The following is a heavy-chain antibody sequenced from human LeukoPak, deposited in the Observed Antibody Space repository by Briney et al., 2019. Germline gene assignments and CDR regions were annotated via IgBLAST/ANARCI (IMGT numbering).Heavy chain of an antibody. J-gene: IGHJ3*02. Sequence: WASVKVSCKASGYTFTSYGISWVRQAPGQGLEWMGWISAYNGNTNYAQKFQGRVTITADKSTSTAYMELSSLRSEDTAVYYCARDTHSPLRSDAFDIWGQGTMVTVSS. V-gene: IGHV1-18*01. CDR3: ARDTHSPLRSDAFDI. CDR1: GYTFTSYG. CDR2: ISAYNGNT. D-gene: IGHD3-10*02.